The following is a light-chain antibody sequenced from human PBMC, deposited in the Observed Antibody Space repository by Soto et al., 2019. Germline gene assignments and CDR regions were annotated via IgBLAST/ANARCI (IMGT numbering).Light chain of an antibody. V-gene: IGKV1-5*03. CDR2: KAS. Sequence: DIQMTQSPSTLSASVGDRVTITCRASQSLSSWLAWYQQKPGKGPKVLIYKASSLESGVPSRFSGSGSGTEFTLTISSLQPDDFEPYFCQQHNSYPWAFGQGLKVEIK. J-gene: IGKJ1*01. CDR3: QQHNSYPWA. CDR1: QSLSSW.